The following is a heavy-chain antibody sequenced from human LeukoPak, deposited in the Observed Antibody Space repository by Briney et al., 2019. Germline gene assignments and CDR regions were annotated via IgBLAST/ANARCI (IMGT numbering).Heavy chain of an antibody. CDR2: ITGSGRST. Sequence: GGSLRLSCAASGFTFSSYAMSWVRQAPGKGLEWVSAITGSGRSTYYADSVKGRFTISSDNSNHTLYLQMNSLSTDDTAVYYCARPDTAMVNCYYYGMDVWGQGTTVTVSS. CDR3: ARPDTAMVNCYYYGMDV. D-gene: IGHD5-18*01. CDR1: GFTFSSYA. J-gene: IGHJ6*02. V-gene: IGHV3-23*01.